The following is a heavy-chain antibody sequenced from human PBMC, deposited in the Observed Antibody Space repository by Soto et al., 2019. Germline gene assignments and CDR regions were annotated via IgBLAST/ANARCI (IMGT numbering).Heavy chain of an antibody. CDR3: ARAPCSRSSAYYYGMDV. J-gene: IGHJ6*02. V-gene: IGHV1-18*01. CDR2: ISAHNSNT. CDR1: CSTSTSYD. D-gene: IGHD6-6*01. Sequence: SWKPSCSTSTSYDISWVRQARGQGLDWMGWISAHNSNTKYAQKSQGRVTMTTDTSTSTAYMELRRLRSDDTALHYCARAPCSRSSAYYYGMDVWGQETTVT.